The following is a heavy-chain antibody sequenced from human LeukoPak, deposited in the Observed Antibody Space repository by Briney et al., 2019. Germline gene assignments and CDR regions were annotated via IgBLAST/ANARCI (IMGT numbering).Heavy chain of an antibody. D-gene: IGHD3-10*01. Sequence: SETLSLTCAVYGGSFSGYYWSWIRQPPGKGLEWIGEINHSGSTNYNPSLKSRVTISVDTSKSQFSLKLSSVTAADTAVYYCARRGFGELCLDPWGQGTLVTVSS. CDR1: GGSFSGYY. J-gene: IGHJ5*02. CDR2: INHSGST. CDR3: ARRGFGELCLDP. V-gene: IGHV4-34*01.